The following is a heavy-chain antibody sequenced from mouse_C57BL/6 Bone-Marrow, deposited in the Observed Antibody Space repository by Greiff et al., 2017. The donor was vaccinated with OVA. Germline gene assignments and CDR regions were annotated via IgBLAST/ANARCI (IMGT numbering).Heavy chain of an antibody. V-gene: IGHV1-81*01. D-gene: IGHD1-1*01. J-gene: IGHJ1*03. CDR1: GYTFTSYG. Sequence: QVHVKQSGAELARPGASVKLSCKASGYTFTSYGISWVKQRTGQGLEWIGEIYPRSGNTYYNEKFKGKATLTADKSSSTAYMELRSLTSEDSAVYFCARGGVGYFDVWGTGTTVTVSS. CDR3: ARGGVGYFDV. CDR2: IYPRSGNT.